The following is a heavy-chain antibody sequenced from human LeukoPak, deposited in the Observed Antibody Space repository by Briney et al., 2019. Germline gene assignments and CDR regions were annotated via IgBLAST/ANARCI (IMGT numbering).Heavy chain of an antibody. CDR1: GSTFSSLA. V-gene: IGHV3-23*01. CDR3: ARHSRGRWYVFDY. CDR2: VSGSGGST. Sequence: PGRSLRLSCAASGSTFSSLAMHWVRQAPGKGLEWVSVVSGSGGSTDYADSVKGRFTISRDNTKNTLYLQMNSLRAEDTAVYYCARHSRGRWYVFDYWGQGTLVTVSS. J-gene: IGHJ4*02. D-gene: IGHD6-13*01.